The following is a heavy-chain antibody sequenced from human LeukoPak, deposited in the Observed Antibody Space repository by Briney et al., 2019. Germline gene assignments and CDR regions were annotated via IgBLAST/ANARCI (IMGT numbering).Heavy chain of an antibody. CDR1: GGSISSGSYY. CDR3: ARFLLISRQNWFDP. CDR2: IYYSGST. Sequence: SETLSLTCTVSGGSISSGSYYWGWIRQPPGKGLEWIGSIYYSGSTYYNPSLKSRVTISVDTSKNQFSLKLSSATAADTAVYYCARFLLISRQNWFDPWGQGTLVTVSS. D-gene: IGHD3-3*01. V-gene: IGHV4-39*07. J-gene: IGHJ5*02.